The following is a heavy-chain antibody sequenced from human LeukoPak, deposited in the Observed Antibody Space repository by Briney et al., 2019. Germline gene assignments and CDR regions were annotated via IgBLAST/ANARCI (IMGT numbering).Heavy chain of an antibody. CDR2: ISASGGSP. CDR1: GFTFSSYV. Sequence: GGSLRLSCAASGFTFSSYVMIWVRQAPGRGLEWVSVISASGGSPSYADSVKGRFTITRDNSKNTLYLQMDSLRAEDTAVYYCARVDTAMVKLNFDYWGQGTLVTVSS. J-gene: IGHJ4*02. CDR3: ARVDTAMVKLNFDY. D-gene: IGHD5-18*01. V-gene: IGHV3-23*01.